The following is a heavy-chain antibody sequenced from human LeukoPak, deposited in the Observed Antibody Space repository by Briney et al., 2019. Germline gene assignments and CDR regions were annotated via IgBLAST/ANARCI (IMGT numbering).Heavy chain of an antibody. D-gene: IGHD3-10*01. J-gene: IGHJ3*02. V-gene: IGHV3-7*01. CDR1: GFTFSSCW. CDR2: IKEDGSEK. CDR3: ASVMGFGELANI. Sequence: GGSLRLSCAASGFTFSSCWMTWVRQAPGKGLEWGASIKEDGSEKYYVDSVKGRFTISRDNAKNSLYLQMNSLRAEDTAVYYCASVMGFGELANIWGQGTMVTVSS.